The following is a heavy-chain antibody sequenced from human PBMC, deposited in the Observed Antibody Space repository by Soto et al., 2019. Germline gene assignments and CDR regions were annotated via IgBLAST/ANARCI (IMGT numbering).Heavy chain of an antibody. D-gene: IGHD2-15*01. CDR1: GFIFSDYY. CDR2: ISVSGATI. Sequence: GGSLRLSCAASGFIFSDYYMTWVRQAPGKGLEWVAYISVSGATIYYADSVEGRFTVSRDNAKNSVFLQMTSLRADDTAVYYCARDRPYDATGLDYWGQGTVVTV. V-gene: IGHV3-11*01. J-gene: IGHJ4*02. CDR3: ARDRPYDATGLDY.